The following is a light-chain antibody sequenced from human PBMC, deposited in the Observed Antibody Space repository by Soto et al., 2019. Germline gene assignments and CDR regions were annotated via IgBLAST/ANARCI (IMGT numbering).Light chain of an antibody. CDR2: AAS. CDR1: QSISDS. J-gene: IGKJ2*01. Sequence: DIQMTQSPSSLPASVGDRVTITCRASQSISDSLNWYQQKPGKAPKLLIYAASSLESGDPSRFSGRGSGTDFTLIISSLQPDDFATYYCQQTYSTPYTFGQGTKLEIK. CDR3: QQTYSTPYT. V-gene: IGKV1-39*01.